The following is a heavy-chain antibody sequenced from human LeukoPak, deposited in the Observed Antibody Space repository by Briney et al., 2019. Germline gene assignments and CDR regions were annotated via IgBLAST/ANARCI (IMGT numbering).Heavy chain of an antibody. J-gene: IGHJ3*02. D-gene: IGHD4-23*01. V-gene: IGHV3-74*01. CDR3: ARDKYGGNSNAFDI. CDR1: GFXLSSYW. CDR2: IGTDGSST. Sequence: PGGSLRLSCAPSGFXLSSYWIHWVRQVPGKGLVWVSRIGTDGSSTTYADYVKGRFTISRDNAKNTLFLQMNSLRAEDTAVYYCARDKYGGNSNAFDIWGQGTLVTVSS.